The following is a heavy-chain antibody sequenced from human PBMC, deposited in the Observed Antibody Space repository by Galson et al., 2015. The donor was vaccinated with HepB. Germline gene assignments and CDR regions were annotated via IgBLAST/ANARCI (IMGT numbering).Heavy chain of an antibody. Sequence: SVKVSCKASGYTFADYYLHWVRQAPGQGLEWMGWINPNSGGTNYAQNFQGRVTMTRDTSITTAYMELSRLRSDDTAVYYCARAVGDIVVVPGTTVHIANLNYYMDVWGKGTTVTVSS. CDR1: GYTFADYY. J-gene: IGHJ6*03. D-gene: IGHD2-2*01. V-gene: IGHV1-2*02. CDR2: INPNSGGT. CDR3: ARAVGDIVVVPGTTVHIANLNYYMDV.